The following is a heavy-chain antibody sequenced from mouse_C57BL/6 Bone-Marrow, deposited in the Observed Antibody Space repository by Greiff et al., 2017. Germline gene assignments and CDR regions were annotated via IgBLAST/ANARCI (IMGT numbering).Heavy chain of an antibody. CDR2: INPNNGGI. V-gene: IGHV1-22*01. CDR1: GYTFTDYN. CDR3: ATAYYSNGDAMDY. D-gene: IGHD2-5*01. Sequence: VQLQQSGPELVKPGASVKMSCKASGYTFTDYNMHWVKQSHGKSLEWIGYINPNNGGISYNQKFKGKATLTVNKSSSTAYMELRSLTSEDSAVYYCATAYYSNGDAMDYWGQGTSVTVTS. J-gene: IGHJ4*01.